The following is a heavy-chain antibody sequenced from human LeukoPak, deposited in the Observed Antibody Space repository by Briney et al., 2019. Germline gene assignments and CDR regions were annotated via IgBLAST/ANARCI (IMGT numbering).Heavy chain of an antibody. Sequence: ASVKVSCKASGYTFTNYAMNWVRQAPGQGLEWMGWINTNTGNPMYAQGFTGRFVFSLDTSVSTAYLQISSLKAGDTAVYYYARVVRGSSGYRYYFDYWGLGTLVTVSS. J-gene: IGHJ4*02. V-gene: IGHV7-4-1*02. CDR3: ARVVRGSSGYRYYFDY. CDR1: GYTFTNYA. CDR2: INTNTGNP. D-gene: IGHD3-22*01.